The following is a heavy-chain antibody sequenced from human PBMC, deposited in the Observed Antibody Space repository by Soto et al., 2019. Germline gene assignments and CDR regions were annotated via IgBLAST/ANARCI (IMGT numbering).Heavy chain of an antibody. CDR1: GGSFSSYY. Sequence: SETLSLTCAVYGGSFSSYYWSWIRQPPGKGLEWIGEINHSGSTNYNPSLKSRVTISVDTSKNQFSLKLSSVTAADTAVYYCARDQKHKYYYYGMDVWGQGTTVTVSS. J-gene: IGHJ6*02. V-gene: IGHV4-34*01. CDR3: ARDQKHKYYYYGMDV. CDR2: INHSGST.